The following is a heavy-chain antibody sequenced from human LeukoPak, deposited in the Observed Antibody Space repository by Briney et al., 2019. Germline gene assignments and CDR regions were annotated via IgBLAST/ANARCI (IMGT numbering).Heavy chain of an antibody. CDR1: DGSISSYY. D-gene: IGHD5-18*01. V-gene: IGHV4-59*01. CDR3: ARVGYSYGFYYFDY. CDR2: IYYSGST. Sequence: PSETLSLTCTVSDGSISSYYWSWIRQPPGKGLEWIGYIYYSGSTNYNPSLKSRVTISVDTSKNQFSLKLSSVTAADTAVYYCARVGYSYGFYYFDYWGQGTLVTVSS. J-gene: IGHJ4*02.